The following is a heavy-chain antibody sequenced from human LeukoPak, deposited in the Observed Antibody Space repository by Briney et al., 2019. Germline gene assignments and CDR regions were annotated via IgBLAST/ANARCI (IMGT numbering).Heavy chain of an antibody. CDR3: AKDGDWTFDI. D-gene: IGHD2-21*01. V-gene: IGHV3-30*02. J-gene: IGHJ3*02. Sequence: GGSLRLSCEASGITFSNSGMHWVRQAPGKGVEWVAYKGHDGRNKFYTESVRGRFTISGDNSMKMAYLQMNSLRTEDTAIYFCAKDGDWTFDIWGQGTMVTVSS. CDR2: KGHDGRNK. CDR1: GITFSNSG.